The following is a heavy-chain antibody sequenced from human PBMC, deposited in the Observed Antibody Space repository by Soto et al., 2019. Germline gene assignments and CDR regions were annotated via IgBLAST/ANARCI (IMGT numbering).Heavy chain of an antibody. D-gene: IGHD4-17*01. V-gene: IGHV4-59*01. CDR3: ARGSGDYAVWYFDY. CDR2: IYYSGST. Sequence: SETLSLTCTVSGGSISSYYWSWIRQPPGKGLEWIGYIYYSGSTNYNPSLKSPVTISVDTSKNQFSLKLSSVTAADTAVYYCARGSGDYAVWYFDYWGQGTLGTVSS. CDR1: GGSISSYY. J-gene: IGHJ4*02.